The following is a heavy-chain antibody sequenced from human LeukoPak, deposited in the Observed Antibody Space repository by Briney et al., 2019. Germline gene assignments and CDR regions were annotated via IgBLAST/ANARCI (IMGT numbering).Heavy chain of an antibody. Sequence: SGPTLVKPTQTLTPTCTFSGFSLSTSGVRVGWIRQPPGKALEWLALIYWNEDKRYSPSRMSRPSITKDTSKNQVVLTMTNMDPVDTATYYCAHSFWNVDAFDIWGQGTMVTVSS. CDR3: AHSFWNVDAFDI. J-gene: IGHJ3*02. V-gene: IGHV2-5*01. CDR1: GFSLSTSGVR. D-gene: IGHD1-1*01. CDR2: IYWNEDK.